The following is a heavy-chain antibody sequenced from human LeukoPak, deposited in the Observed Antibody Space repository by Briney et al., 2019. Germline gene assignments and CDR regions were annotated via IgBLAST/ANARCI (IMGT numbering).Heavy chain of an antibody. CDR1: GFSFSDTY. V-gene: IGHV3-15*07. CDR2: IKNKADRGEI. J-gene: IGHJ4*02. CDR3: TTESSGSLPY. Sequence: GGSLRLSCAASGFSFSDTYINWVRQIPGTGLEWVGLIKNKADRGEIEYAAPVKDRFTISRDDSKNTVYLQMSSLKTEDTAVYYCTTESSGSLPYSGQGTLVTVSS. D-gene: IGHD1-26*01.